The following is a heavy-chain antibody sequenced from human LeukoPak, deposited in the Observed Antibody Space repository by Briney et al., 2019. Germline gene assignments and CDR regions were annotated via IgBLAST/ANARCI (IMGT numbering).Heavy chain of an antibody. CDR3: ARSLLEDSQYYMDV. Sequence: GGSLSLSCAASGFTFSSYWMSWVRQAPGKVLEWVANIKQDGSEKYYVDSVKGRFTISRDNAKNSLYLQMNSLRAEDTAVYYCARSLLEDSQYYMDVWGKGTTVTVSS. CDR2: IKQDGSEK. J-gene: IGHJ6*03. V-gene: IGHV3-7*01. CDR1: GFTFSSYW. D-gene: IGHD5-18*01.